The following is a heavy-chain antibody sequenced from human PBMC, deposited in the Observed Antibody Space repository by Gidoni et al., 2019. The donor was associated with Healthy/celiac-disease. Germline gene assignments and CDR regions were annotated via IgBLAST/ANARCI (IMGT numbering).Heavy chain of an antibody. CDR1: GFTFSSYS. Sequence: EVQLVESGGGLVKPGGSLRLSCAASGFTFSSYSMNWVRQAPGKGLEWVSSISSSGSTIYYADSVKGRFTISRDNAKNSLYLQMNSLRAEDTAVYYCASLSRGSSGWFEGLRVSWGQGTLVTVSS. J-gene: IGHJ5*02. V-gene: IGHV3-21*01. D-gene: IGHD6-19*01. CDR2: ISSSGSTI. CDR3: ASLSRGSSGWFEGLRVS.